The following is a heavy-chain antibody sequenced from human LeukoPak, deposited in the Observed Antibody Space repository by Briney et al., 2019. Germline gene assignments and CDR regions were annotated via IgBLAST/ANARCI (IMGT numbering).Heavy chain of an antibody. Sequence: PSETLSLICTVSGGSISSYYWSWIRQPAGKGLEWIGRIYTSGSTNYNPSLKSRVTISVDTSKNQFSLNLSSVTAADTAVYYCARRPLFGVVPWGMDVWGQGTTVTVSS. J-gene: IGHJ6*02. D-gene: IGHD3-3*01. CDR1: GGSISSYY. V-gene: IGHV4-4*07. CDR3: ARRPLFGVVPWGMDV. CDR2: IYTSGST.